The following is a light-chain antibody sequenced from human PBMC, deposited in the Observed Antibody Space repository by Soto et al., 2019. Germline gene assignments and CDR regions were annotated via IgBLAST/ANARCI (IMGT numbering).Light chain of an antibody. Sequence: EIVMTQFPATLSVSPGERATLSCRASQSVSSNLAWYPHKPGQAPRLLIYGASTRATGIPARFSGSRSGTAFTLTISRMQSEDFAVYNCQQYSSWPLTFGGGTKVAIK. V-gene: IGKV3-15*01. J-gene: IGKJ4*01. CDR2: GAS. CDR3: QQYSSWPLT. CDR1: QSVSSN.